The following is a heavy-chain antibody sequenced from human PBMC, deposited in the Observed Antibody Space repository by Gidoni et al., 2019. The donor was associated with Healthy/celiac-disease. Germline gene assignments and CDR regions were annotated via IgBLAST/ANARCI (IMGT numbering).Heavy chain of an antibody. Sequence: EVQLVESGGGLVKPGGSLRLSCAASGFPFSSSSMNWVRQDPGKGLEWVSSISSSSSYIYYADSVKGRFTISRDNAKNSLSLQMSSLRAEDTAVYYCARDFMAGSPKGAFDPWGQGTLVTVSS. V-gene: IGHV3-21*01. CDR2: ISSSSSYI. D-gene: IGHD2-15*01. J-gene: IGHJ5*02. CDR1: GFPFSSSS. CDR3: ARDFMAGSPKGAFDP.